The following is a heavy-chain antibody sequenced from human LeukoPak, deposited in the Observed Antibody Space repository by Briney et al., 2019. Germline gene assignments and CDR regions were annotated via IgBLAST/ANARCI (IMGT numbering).Heavy chain of an antibody. V-gene: IGHV4-39*01. Sequence: SETLSLSCTVSGGSISSSSYYWGWIRQPPGKGLEWIGSIYYSGSTYYNPSLKSRVTISVDTSKKQFSLKLSSVTAADTAVYYCARRGEGTSMSRFDYWGQGTLVTVSS. CDR2: IYYSGST. CDR1: GGSISSSSYY. D-gene: IGHD3-22*01. J-gene: IGHJ4*02. CDR3: ARRGEGTSMSRFDY.